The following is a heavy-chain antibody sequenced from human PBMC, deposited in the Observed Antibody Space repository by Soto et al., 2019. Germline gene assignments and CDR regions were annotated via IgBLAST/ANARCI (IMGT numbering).Heavy chain of an antibody. V-gene: IGHV4-34*01. CDR2: INHSGST. Sequence: SETLSLTCAVYGGSFSGYYWSWIRQPPGKGLEWIGEINHSGSTNYNPSLKSRVTISVDTSKNQFSLKLSSVTAADTAVYYCARGITIFGVVIPYYFDYWGQGTLVTVSS. CDR3: ARGITIFGVVIPYYFDY. J-gene: IGHJ4*02. D-gene: IGHD3-3*01. CDR1: GGSFSGYY.